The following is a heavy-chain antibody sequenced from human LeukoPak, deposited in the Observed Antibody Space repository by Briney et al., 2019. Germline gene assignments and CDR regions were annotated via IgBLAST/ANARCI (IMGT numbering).Heavy chain of an antibody. CDR1: GFTFSDYW. CDR2: IKQDGSEK. CDR3: AKDSSGWYSTVPYYFDY. V-gene: IGHV3-7*03. Sequence: GGSLRLSCTASGFTFSDYWMHWVRQAPGKGPVWVANIKQDGSEKYYVDSVKGRFTISRDNAKNSLYLQMNSLRAEDTAVYYCAKDSSGWYSTVPYYFDYWGQGTLVTVSS. D-gene: IGHD6-19*01. J-gene: IGHJ4*02.